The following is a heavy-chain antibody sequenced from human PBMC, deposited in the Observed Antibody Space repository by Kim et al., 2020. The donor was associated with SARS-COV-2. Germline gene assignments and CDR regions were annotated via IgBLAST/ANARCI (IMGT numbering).Heavy chain of an antibody. CDR2: LSGRTGST. J-gene: IGHJ4*02. Sequence: GGSLRLSCAASGFTFSSSAMSWVRQAPGKGLEWVSSLSGRTGSTYYAGSVKGRFAISRDYSKNTLYLQMNSLRAEDTAVYFCAEQAEDGSYYSYWGQGTLVTVSS. D-gene: IGHD2-15*01. CDR3: AEQAEDGSYYSY. V-gene: IGHV3-23*01. CDR1: GFTFSSSA.